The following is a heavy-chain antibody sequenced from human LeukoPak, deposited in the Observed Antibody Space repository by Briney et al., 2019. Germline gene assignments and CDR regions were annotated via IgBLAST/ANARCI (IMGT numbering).Heavy chain of an antibody. Sequence: DSVKGRFTISRDYSKNTLYLQMNSLRAEDTAVYYCARDKSYDFWAGYHAPDYWGQGTLVTVSS. D-gene: IGHD3-3*01. V-gene: IGHV3-30*07. J-gene: IGHJ4*02. CDR3: ARDKSYDFWAGYHAPDY.